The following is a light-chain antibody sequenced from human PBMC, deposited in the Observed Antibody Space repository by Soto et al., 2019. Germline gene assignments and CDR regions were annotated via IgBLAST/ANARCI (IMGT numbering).Light chain of an antibody. CDR3: CSCANVTHVL. V-gene: IGLV2-23*01. CDR2: EGS. CDR1: SSDVGRYNL. Sequence: QSVLTQPASVSGSPGQSITISCPGTSSDVGRYNLVPWCQQHPVKAPKVMISEGSKRPSGVSNDFSGSKSGNTASLTISGLQAEDDTDYSCCSCANVTHVLFGGGTQLTVL. J-gene: IGLJ2*01.